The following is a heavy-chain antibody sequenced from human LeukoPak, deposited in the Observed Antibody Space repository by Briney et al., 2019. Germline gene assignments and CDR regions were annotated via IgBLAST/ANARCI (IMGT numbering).Heavy chain of an antibody. Sequence: GGSLRLSCAASGFTFSSFAMHWVRQAPGKGLEWVAVISYDGSNKYYADSVKGRFTISRDNSKNTLYLQMNSLRAEDTAVYYCARDTSPTPWGAEYFQHWGQGTLVTVSS. D-gene: IGHD7-27*01. V-gene: IGHV3-30-3*01. CDR2: ISYDGSNK. CDR3: ARDTSPTPWGAEYFQH. CDR1: GFTFSSFA. J-gene: IGHJ1*01.